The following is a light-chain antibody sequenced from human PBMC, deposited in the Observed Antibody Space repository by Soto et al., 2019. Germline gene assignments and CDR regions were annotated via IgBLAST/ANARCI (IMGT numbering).Light chain of an antibody. CDR1: SGSVSTSHY. J-gene: IGLJ2*01. CDR3: FLSRGDGTFV. CDR2: NTN. Sequence: QTVVTQEPSFSVSPGGAVTLTCGLNSGSVSTSHYPSWFQQTPGQPPRTLIYNTNIRSSGVPDRFSGSILGSRAALTITGAQADDESDYFCFLSRGDGTFVFGGGTKLTVL. V-gene: IGLV8-61*01.